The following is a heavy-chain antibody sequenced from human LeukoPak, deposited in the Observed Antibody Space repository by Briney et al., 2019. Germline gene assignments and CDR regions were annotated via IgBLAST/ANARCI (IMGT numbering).Heavy chain of an antibody. D-gene: IGHD5-12*01. CDR2: ISWSSGNI. Sequence: GRSLRLSCAASGFTFDDYAMHWVRQAPGKGLEWVAGISWSSGNIGYAGSVKGRFTISRDNAENSLHLQMNSLRTEDTALYFCARDAWRRAFNYGMDVWGQGTTVAVSS. V-gene: IGHV3-9*01. CDR1: GFTFDDYA. J-gene: IGHJ6*02. CDR3: ARDAWRRAFNYGMDV.